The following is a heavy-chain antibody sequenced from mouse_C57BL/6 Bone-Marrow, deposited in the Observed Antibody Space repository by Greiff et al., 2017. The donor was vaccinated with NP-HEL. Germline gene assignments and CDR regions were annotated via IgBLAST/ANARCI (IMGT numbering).Heavy chain of an antibody. CDR1: GFSFNTYA. CDR3: VRHLEELGEEFAY. J-gene: IGHJ3*01. Sequence: EVKLQESGGGLVQPKGSLKLSCAASGFSFNTYAMNWVRQAPGKGLEWVARIRSKSNNYATYYADSVKDRFTISRDDSESMLYLQMNNLKTDDTAMYYCVRHLEELGEEFAYWGQGTLVTVSA. V-gene: IGHV10-1*01. CDR2: IRSKSNNYAT. D-gene: IGHD4-1*01.